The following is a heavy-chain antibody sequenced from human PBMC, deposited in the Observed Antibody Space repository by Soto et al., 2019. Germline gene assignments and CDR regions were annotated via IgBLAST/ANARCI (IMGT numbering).Heavy chain of an antibody. V-gene: IGHV1-2*02. J-gene: IGHJ4*02. CDR1: GYTFTDLY. D-gene: IGHD2-8*02. Sequence: ASVKVSCKPSGYTFTDLYIHWVRQAPGQGLEWMGWIDPRSGDRRNTQKFHGRVTMSRDTSTSTVYMELSNLTSDDTAVYYCARDNSGPLDYWGQGTLVTVSP. CDR2: IDPRSGDR. CDR3: ARDNSGPLDY.